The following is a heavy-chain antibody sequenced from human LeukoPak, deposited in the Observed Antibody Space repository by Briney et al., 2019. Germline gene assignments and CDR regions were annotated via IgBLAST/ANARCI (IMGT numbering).Heavy chain of an antibody. CDR2: IWYDGSNK. D-gene: IGHD1-26*01. CDR1: GFTFSSYG. Sequence: PGRSLRLSCAASGFTFSSYGMHWVRQAPGKGLEWVAVIWYDGSNKYYADSVKGRFTISRDNAKNTLYLQMNSLRAEDTAVYYCARDIGATNWFDPWGQGTLVTVSS. V-gene: IGHV3-33*01. CDR3: ARDIGATNWFDP. J-gene: IGHJ5*02.